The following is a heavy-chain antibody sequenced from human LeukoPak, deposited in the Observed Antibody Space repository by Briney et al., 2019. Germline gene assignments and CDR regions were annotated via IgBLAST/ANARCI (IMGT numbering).Heavy chain of an antibody. CDR2: IIPIFGTA. D-gene: IGHD3-3*01. J-gene: IGHJ6*03. CDR3: ASFIRGGKEWLSYYYYYMDV. Sequence: SVKVSCKASGGTFSSYAISWVRQAPGQGLEWMGGIIPIFGTANYAQKFQGRVTITADESTSTAYMELSSLRSEDTAVYYCASFIRGGKEWLSYYYYYMDVWGKGTTVTVSS. V-gene: IGHV1-69*13. CDR1: GGTFSSYA.